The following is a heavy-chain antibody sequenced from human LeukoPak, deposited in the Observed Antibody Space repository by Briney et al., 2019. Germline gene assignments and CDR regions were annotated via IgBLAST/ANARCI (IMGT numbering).Heavy chain of an antibody. D-gene: IGHD2-2*01. J-gene: IGHJ6*03. CDR2: IIPIFDTP. Sequence: SVKVSCKASGGTFSSYAISWVRQAPGQGLEWMGGIIPIFDTPNYAQKFRGRVTITADESTSTAYMELSSLRSDDTAVYYCARGGSIVVVPAAMDYYYYYMDVWGKGTTVTVSS. CDR1: GGTFSSYA. V-gene: IGHV1-69*13. CDR3: ARGGSIVVVPAAMDYYYYYMDV.